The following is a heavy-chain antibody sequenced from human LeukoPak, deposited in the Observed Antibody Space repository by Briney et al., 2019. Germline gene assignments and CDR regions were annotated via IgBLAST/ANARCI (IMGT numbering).Heavy chain of an antibody. Sequence: GVSLRLSCAASGFTFSSYAMSWVRQAPGKGLEWVSAISGSGGNTYYADSVKGRFTISRDNSKNTLYLQMNSLRAEDTAVYYCVSGGTANYDFWSGYPDYWGQGTLVTVSS. CDR2: ISGSGGNT. V-gene: IGHV3-23*01. CDR3: VSGGTANYDFWSGYPDY. J-gene: IGHJ4*02. CDR1: GFTFSSYA. D-gene: IGHD3-3*01.